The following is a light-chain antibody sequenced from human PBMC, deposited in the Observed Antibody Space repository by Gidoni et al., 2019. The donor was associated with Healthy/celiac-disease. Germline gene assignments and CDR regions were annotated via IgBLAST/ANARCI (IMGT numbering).Light chain of an antibody. J-gene: IGKJ3*01. CDR1: QSINSF. V-gene: IGKV1-39*01. CDR2: AAS. CDR3: QRSYSTPLT. Sequence: DIQMTQSPSSLSASVGDRVTITCRASQSINSFLNWYQQKPGKAPKLLIYAASSLQSGVPSRFSGSGSGTDFTLTISSLQPEDFATYYCQRSYSTPLTFXPXTKVDIK.